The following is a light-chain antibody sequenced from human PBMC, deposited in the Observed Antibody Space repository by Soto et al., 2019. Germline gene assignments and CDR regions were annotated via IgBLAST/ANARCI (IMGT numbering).Light chain of an antibody. V-gene: IGLV1-47*02. Sequence: QSVLTQPPSASGTPGQWVTISCVGSSSNIGSNFVFCYQQLPGTAPKLRIYSNNQWPSGVPDRFSGSKSGTSASLAISGLRSEDEADCYCAAWDDSLSGRVFGGGTKVTVL. CDR3: AAWDDSLSGRV. CDR1: SSNIGSNF. CDR2: SNN. J-gene: IGLJ3*02.